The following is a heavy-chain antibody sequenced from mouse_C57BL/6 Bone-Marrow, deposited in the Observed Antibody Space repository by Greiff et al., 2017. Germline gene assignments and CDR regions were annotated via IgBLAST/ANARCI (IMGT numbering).Heavy chain of an antibody. CDR2: INPGSGGT. CDR1: GYAFTNYL. Sequence: QVQLKQSGAELVRPGTSVKVSCKASGYAFTNYLIEWVKQRPGQGLEWIGVINPGSGGTNSNEKFKGKATLTADKSSSTAYMQLSSLTSEDSAVYFGAKAYGSSPRYWYFDVWGTGTTVTVSS. J-gene: IGHJ1*03. V-gene: IGHV1-54*01. D-gene: IGHD1-1*01. CDR3: AKAYGSSPRYWYFDV.